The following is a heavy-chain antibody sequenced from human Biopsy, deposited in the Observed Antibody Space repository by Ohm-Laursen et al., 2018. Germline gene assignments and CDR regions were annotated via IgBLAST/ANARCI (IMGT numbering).Heavy chain of an antibody. V-gene: IGHV4-38-2*01. D-gene: IGHD3-10*01. Sequence: SDTLSLTCAVSGYSISTGYWWGWIRQSPGKGLQWIGSIHHTGTSYYNPSLNSRVTISLDTSKNRFSLKLPSVTAADTAVYYCTKEAVYESGRKPYYFDYWGQGTLVTVSS. CDR1: GYSISTGYW. CDR2: IHHTGTS. J-gene: IGHJ4*02. CDR3: TKEAVYESGRKPYYFDY.